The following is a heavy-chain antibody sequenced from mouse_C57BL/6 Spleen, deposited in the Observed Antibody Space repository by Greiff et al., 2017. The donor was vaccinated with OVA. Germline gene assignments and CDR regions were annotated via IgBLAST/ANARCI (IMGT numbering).Heavy chain of an antibody. J-gene: IGHJ4*01. CDR3: ARDDYDAMDY. CDR2: INPGSGGT. CDR1: GYAFTNYL. Sequence: QVQLQQSGAELVRPGTSVKVSCKASGYAFTNYLIEWVKQRPGQGLEWIGVINPGSGGTNYNEKFKGKATLTADKSSSTAYMQLSSLTSEDSAVHFCARDDYDAMDYWGQGTSVTVSS. V-gene: IGHV1-54*01.